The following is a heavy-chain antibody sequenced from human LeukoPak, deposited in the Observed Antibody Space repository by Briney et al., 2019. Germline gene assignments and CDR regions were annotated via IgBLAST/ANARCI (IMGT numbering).Heavy chain of an antibody. CDR3: ARGYCSGGSCTKFDY. Sequence: GGSLRLSCAVSGFSVSGNYMTWVRQAPGNGLEWVSFIHITGSTFYADSVKGRFTISRDDSKSTVYLQMNSLRPEDTAIYYCARGYCSGGSCTKFDYWGQGTLVTVSS. V-gene: IGHV3-53*01. CDR1: GFSVSGNY. D-gene: IGHD2-15*01. J-gene: IGHJ4*02. CDR2: IHITGST.